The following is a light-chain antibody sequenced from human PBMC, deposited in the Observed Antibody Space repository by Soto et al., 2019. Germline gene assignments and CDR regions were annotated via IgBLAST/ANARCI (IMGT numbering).Light chain of an antibody. CDR2: GAS. CDR3: QQRYNWLT. Sequence: IGLTQSSAALALSPGERCTLSCRARQTVSTYLSWYQHKPGQAPSLLIYGASNRATGIPARFSGSGPGTDFTLTISSLEPEDSAVYYCQQRYNWLTFGGGTKV. J-gene: IGKJ4*01. CDR1: QTVSTY. V-gene: IGKV3-11*01.